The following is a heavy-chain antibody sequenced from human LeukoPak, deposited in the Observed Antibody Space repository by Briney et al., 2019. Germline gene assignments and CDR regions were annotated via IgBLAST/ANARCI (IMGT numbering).Heavy chain of an antibody. V-gene: IGHV1-18*04. CDR3: ARDQDSVVMRALDI. Sequence: ASVKVSYRSSGYTFTIYGISWVRQAPGQGLEWRGWISAYNGNTNYAQKSQGRVTMTTDTSTSTAYMELRSLRSDDTAVYYCARDQDSVVMRALDIWGQGTMVTVSS. D-gene: IGHD2-15*01. CDR1: GYTFTIYG. CDR2: ISAYNGNT. J-gene: IGHJ3*02.